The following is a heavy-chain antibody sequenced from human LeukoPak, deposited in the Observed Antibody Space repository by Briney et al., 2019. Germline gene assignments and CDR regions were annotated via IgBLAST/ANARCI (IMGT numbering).Heavy chain of an antibody. D-gene: IGHD3-3*01. CDR3: AKVSLEWSYYYGMDV. CDR2: ISYDGSNK. V-gene: IGHV3-30*18. J-gene: IGHJ6*02. Sequence: GGSLRLSCAASGFTFSSYGMHWVRQAPGKGPEWVAVISYDGSNKYYADSVKGRFTISRDNSKNTLYLQMNSLRAEDTAVYYCAKVSLEWSYYYGMDVWGQGTTVTVSS. CDR1: GFTFSSYG.